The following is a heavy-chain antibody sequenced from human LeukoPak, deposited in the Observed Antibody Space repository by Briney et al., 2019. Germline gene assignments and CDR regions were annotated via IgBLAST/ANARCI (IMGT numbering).Heavy chain of an antibody. D-gene: IGHD3-16*01. CDR2: IIPIFGTA. J-gene: IGHJ6*02. CDR3: ARHGGGGALNRYYYYYYGMDV. CDR1: GGTFSSYA. V-gene: IGHV1-69*13. Sequence: GASVKGSCKASGGTFSSYAISWVRQAPGQGLEWMGGIIPIFGTANYAQKFQGRVTITADESTSTAYMELSSLRSEDTAVYYCARHGGGGALNRYYYYYYGMDVWGQGTTVTVSS.